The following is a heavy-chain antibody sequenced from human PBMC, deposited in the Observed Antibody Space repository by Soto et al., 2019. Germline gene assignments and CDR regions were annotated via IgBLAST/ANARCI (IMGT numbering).Heavy chain of an antibody. CDR1: RETLYIYE. J-gene: IGHJ6*02. CDR3: ARNYYDFWSGYYNSYYYAGMAV. D-gene: IGHD3-3*01. V-gene: IGHV1-46*02. CDR2: INPSGGST. Sequence: GASAEIGSAACRETLYIYEMAWSLQNTGQGPEWMEIINPSGGSTSYAQKFQGRVTITADKSTSTAYMELSSLRSEDTAVYYCARNYYDFWSGYYNSYYYAGMAVWGQGTTVTVSS.